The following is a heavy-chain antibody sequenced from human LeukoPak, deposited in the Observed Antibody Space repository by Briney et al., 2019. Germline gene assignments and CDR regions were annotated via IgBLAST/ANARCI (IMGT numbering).Heavy chain of an antibody. CDR3: AKAFSSGWYFFDY. V-gene: IGHV3-23*01. CDR1: GFTFSSYA. J-gene: IGHJ4*02. Sequence: TGGSLRLSCAASGFTFSSYAMSWVRQAPGKGLEWVSTISSSGGGTYYADSVKGRFTISRDNSKNTLYLQMNSLRAEDTAVYYCAKAFSSGWYFFDYWGQGTLVTVSS. CDR2: ISSSGGGT. D-gene: IGHD6-19*01.